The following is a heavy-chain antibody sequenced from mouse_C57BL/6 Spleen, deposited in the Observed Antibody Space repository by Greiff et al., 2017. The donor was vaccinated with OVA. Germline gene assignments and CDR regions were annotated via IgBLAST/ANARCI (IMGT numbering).Heavy chain of an antibody. CDR1: GYTFTSYW. V-gene: IGHV1-64*01. Sequence: QVQLQQPGAELVKPGASVKLSCKASGYTFTSYWMHWVKQRPGQGLEWIGMIHPNSGSTNYDEKFKSKATLTVDKSSSTAYMQLSSLTSEDSAVYYCARSVLGRGDYWGQGTTLTVSS. CDR2: IHPNSGST. CDR3: ARSVLGRGDY. J-gene: IGHJ2*01. D-gene: IGHD4-1*01.